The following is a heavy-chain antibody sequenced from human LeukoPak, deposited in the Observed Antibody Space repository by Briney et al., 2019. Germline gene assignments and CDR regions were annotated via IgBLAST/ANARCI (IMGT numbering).Heavy chain of an antibody. CDR1: GYTFTGYY. CDR3: ARVVYSSSWYYFDY. D-gene: IGHD6-13*01. V-gene: IGHV1-2*02. Sequence: GASVKVSCEASGYTFTGYYMHWVRQAPGQGLEWMGWINPNSGGTNYAQKFQGRVTMTRDTSISTAYMELSRLRSDDTAVYYCARVVYSSSWYYFDYWGQGTLVTVSS. CDR2: INPNSGGT. J-gene: IGHJ4*02.